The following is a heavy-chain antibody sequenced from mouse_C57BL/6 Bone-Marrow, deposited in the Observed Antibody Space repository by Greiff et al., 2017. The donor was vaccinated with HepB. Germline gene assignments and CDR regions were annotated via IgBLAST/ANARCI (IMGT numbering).Heavy chain of an antibody. CDR1: GYTFTDYY. V-gene: IGHV1-19*01. CDR2: INPYNGGT. D-gene: IGHD2-1*01. Sequence: VQLQQSGPVLVKPGASVKMSCKASGYTFTDYYMNWVKQSHGKSLEWIGVINPYNGGTSYNQKFKGKATLTVDKSSSTAYMELNSLTSEDSAVYYCERSYGNYAMDYWGQGTTVTVSS. J-gene: IGHJ4*01. CDR3: ERSYGNYAMDY.